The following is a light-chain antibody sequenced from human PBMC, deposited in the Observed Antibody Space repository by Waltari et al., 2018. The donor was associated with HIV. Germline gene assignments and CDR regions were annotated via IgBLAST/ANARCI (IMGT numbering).Light chain of an antibody. J-gene: IGLJ2*01. V-gene: IGLV2-14*01. CDR1: SSDIRSYNY. Sequence: QSALTQPASVSGSPGQSITISCTGTSSDIRSYNYVSWYQQHPGKAPKLVSYEVSNPPSGFSNRFSGSKSGNTASLTISGLQAEDEADYYCSSYISNITWVFGGGTKVTVL. CDR2: EVS. CDR3: SSYISNITWV.